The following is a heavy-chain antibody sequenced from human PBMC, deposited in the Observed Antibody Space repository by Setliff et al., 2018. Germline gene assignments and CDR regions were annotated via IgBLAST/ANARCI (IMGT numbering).Heavy chain of an antibody. J-gene: IGHJ4*02. CDR3: TSTPRGGINITTRAGAFDS. Sequence: PSETLSLTCTVYGGSLSNYYWSWIRQPPGKGLEWIVEINHSGSTNYNPSLKGRVTISVDTSKNQFSLRLTSVTAADTAVYYCTSTPRGGINITTRAGAFDSWGQGTLVTVSS. CDR2: INHSGST. CDR1: GGSLSNYY. D-gene: IGHD6-6*01. V-gene: IGHV4-34*01.